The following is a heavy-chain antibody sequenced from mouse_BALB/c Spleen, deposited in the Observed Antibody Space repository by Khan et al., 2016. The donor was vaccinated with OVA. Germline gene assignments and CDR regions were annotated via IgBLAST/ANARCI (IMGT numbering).Heavy chain of an antibody. V-gene: IGHV10S3*01. Sequence: EVQLVETGGGLVQTKGSLKLSCAASGFTFNTNAMTWVRQAPGKGLDWIASIRTKSYNYETYYADSVKDSFTISSDDSQRMVYLPMNHLTTEDQAREFCVGEGWDYWGQGTAVTVSS. J-gene: IGHJ4*01. CDR1: GFTFNTNA. CDR2: IRTKSYNYET. CDR3: VGEGWDY.